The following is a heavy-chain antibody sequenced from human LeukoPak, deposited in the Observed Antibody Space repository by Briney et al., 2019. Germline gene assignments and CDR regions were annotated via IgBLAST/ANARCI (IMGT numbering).Heavy chain of an antibody. J-gene: IGHJ6*03. Sequence: GGSLRLSCAASGFTFSNYAMSWVRQAPGKGLEWVSAISGSGGSTYYADSVKGRFTIYRDNSKNTLSLQMNSLRAGDTAVNYFSKDLRVIVLIYYMDVWGKGTTVTVSS. V-gene: IGHV3-23*01. D-gene: IGHD3-10*01. CDR2: ISGSGGST. CDR1: GFTFSNYA. CDR3: SKDLRVIVLIYYMDV.